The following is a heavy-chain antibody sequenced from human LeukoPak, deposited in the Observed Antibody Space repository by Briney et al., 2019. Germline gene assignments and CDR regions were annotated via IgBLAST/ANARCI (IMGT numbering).Heavy chain of an antibody. CDR3: ARDSPFSGYSSSWAYYYYYMDV. D-gene: IGHD6-13*01. V-gene: IGHV4-31*03. J-gene: IGHJ6*03. CDR1: GGSINTGRYY. CDR2: VFYSGST. Sequence: SQTLSLTCTVSGGSINTGRYYWTWIRQYPGKGLDWIAYVFYSGSTYYNPSLKSRVTISVDTSKNQLSLKLTSVTAADTAVYYCARDSPFSGYSSSWAYYYYYMDVWGKGTTVTVSS.